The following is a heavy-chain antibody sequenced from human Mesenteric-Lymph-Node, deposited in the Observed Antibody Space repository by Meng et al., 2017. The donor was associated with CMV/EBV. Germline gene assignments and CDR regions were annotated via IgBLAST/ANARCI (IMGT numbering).Heavy chain of an antibody. CDR2: INTDTGNP. D-gene: IGHD2-2*01. Sequence: CKAAGYTFTDFAMNWVRQAPGQGLEWMGFINTDTGNPTYAQGFTGRFVFSVDTSVSTAYPQISSLKADDTALYFCARVGPTGNAIRYWGQGTLVTVSS. J-gene: IGHJ4*02. V-gene: IGHV7-4-1*02. CDR3: ARVGPTGNAIRY. CDR1: GYTFTDFA.